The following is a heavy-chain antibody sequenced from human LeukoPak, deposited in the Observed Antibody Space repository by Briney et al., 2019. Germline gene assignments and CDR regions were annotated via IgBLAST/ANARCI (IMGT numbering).Heavy chain of an antibody. Sequence: SETLSLTCIVSGGSISSSGYYWGWIRQPPGKGLEWIGSIYHSGSTYYNPSLKSRVTTSVDTSKNQFSLNLSSVTAADTAVYYCARGVARSSKFHFSYYFDYWGQGTLVTVSS. CDR2: IYHSGST. J-gene: IGHJ4*02. CDR1: GGSISSSGYY. V-gene: IGHV4-39*07. CDR3: ARGVARSSKFHFSYYFDY. D-gene: IGHD6-6*01.